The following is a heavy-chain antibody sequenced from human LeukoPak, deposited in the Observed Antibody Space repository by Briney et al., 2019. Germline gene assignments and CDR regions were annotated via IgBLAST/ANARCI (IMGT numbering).Heavy chain of an antibody. CDR2: IYYSGST. D-gene: IGHD3-22*01. Sequence: SETLSLTCTVSGGSISSSSYYWGWIRQPPGKGLEWIGSIYYSGSTYYNPSLKSRVTISVDTSKNQFSLKLSSVTAADTAVYYCARDWYYYDSSGYRGWAFDIWGQGTTVTVSS. CDR1: GGSISSSSYY. J-gene: IGHJ3*02. CDR3: ARDWYYYDSSGYRGWAFDI. V-gene: IGHV4-39*02.